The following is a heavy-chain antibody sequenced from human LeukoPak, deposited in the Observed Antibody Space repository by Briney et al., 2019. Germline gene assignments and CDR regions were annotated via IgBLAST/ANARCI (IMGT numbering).Heavy chain of an antibody. J-gene: IGHJ4*02. CDR1: GGSTSSDY. CDR3: AGPSMPTPY. V-gene: IGHV4-59*08. D-gene: IGHD2-15*01. CDR2: VYNSGDT. Sequence: SETLSLTCTVSGGSTSSDYWSWIRQSPGKGLEWVGYVYNSGDTGKNPSLKSRVTISVDTSKNQFSLKLNSVTAADTAVYYCAGPSMPTPYWGQGTLVTVSS.